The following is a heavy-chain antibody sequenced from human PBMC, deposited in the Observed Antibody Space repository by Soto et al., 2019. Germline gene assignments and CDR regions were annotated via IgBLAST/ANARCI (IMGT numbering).Heavy chain of an antibody. J-gene: IGHJ4*02. CDR3: ARALWSSSWAPLPDY. D-gene: IGHD6-13*01. V-gene: IGHV3-33*01. Sequence: GGSLRLSCAASGFTFSSYGMHWVRQAPGKGLEWVAVFLYVGSNNYYADSVKGRFTISRGNSKNTLYLQMNSLRAEDTAVYYCARALWSSSWAPLPDYWGQGILVTVSS. CDR1: GFTFSSYG. CDR2: FLYVGSNN.